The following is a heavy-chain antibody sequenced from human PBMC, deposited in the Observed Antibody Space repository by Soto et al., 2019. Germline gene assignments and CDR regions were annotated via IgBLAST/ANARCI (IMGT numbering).Heavy chain of an antibody. Sequence: SQTLSLTCAISGDSVSSNSAAWNRIRQSPSRGLEWLGRTYYRSKWYNDYAVSVKSRITINPDTSKNQFSLQLNSVTPEDTAVYYCARVLIVVVPAGPQYYYYGMDVWGQGTTVTVYS. CDR2: TYYRSKWYN. CDR1: GDSVSSNSAA. CDR3: ARVLIVVVPAGPQYYYYGMDV. D-gene: IGHD2-2*01. J-gene: IGHJ6*02. V-gene: IGHV6-1*01.